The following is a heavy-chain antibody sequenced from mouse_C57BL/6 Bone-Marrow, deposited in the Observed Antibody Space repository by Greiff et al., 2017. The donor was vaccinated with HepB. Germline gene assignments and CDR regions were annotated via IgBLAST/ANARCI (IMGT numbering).Heavy chain of an antibody. CDR1: GFTFSDFY. V-gene: IGHV7-1*01. Sequence: EVQGVESGGGLVQSGRSLRLSCATSGFTFSDFYMEWVRQAPGKGLEWIAASRNKANDYTTEYSASVKGRFIVSRDTSQSILYLQMNALRAEDTAIYYCARATVGYYAMDYWGQGTSVTVSS. CDR3: ARATVGYYAMDY. J-gene: IGHJ4*01. CDR2: SRNKANDYTT. D-gene: IGHD1-1*01.